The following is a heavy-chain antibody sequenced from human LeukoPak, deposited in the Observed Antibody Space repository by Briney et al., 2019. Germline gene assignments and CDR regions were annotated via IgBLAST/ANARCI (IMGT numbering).Heavy chain of an antibody. D-gene: IGHD4/OR15-4a*01. CDR2: ISGSGYST. Sequence: GGSLRLSCVASGFTFNNYAMTWVRQAPGKGLEWVSAISGSGYSTYYADSVKGRFTISRDNSKNTLYLQMNSLRADDTAVYYCARDTLGEGEDANYAVYYFDYWGQGTVVTVSS. CDR1: GFTFNNYA. J-gene: IGHJ4*02. CDR3: ARDTLGEGEDANYAVYYFDY. V-gene: IGHV3-23*01.